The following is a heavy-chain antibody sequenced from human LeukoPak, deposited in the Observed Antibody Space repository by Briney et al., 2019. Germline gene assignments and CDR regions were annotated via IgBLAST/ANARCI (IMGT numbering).Heavy chain of an antibody. CDR3: ARRRTNYYYYYGLDV. V-gene: IGHV3-74*01. CDR2: IGGDGRSI. CDR1: GFSFRDYW. Sequence: GGSLRLSCAASGFSFRDYWMHWVRQAPGKGLVWVSRIGGDGRSISYADSVKGRFTVSRDNAKDALYLQMNGLRAEDSAVYYCARRRTNYYYYYGLDVWGQGTTVTVSS. J-gene: IGHJ6*02.